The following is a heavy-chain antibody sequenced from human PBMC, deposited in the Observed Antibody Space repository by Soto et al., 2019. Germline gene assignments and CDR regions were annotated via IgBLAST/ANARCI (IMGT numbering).Heavy chain of an antibody. CDR3: AGGYSGYDYNYYYMDV. J-gene: IGHJ6*03. CDR2: IKQDGSEK. V-gene: IGHV3-7*04. D-gene: IGHD5-12*01. CDR1: GFTFSSYW. Sequence: GGSLRLSCAASGFTFSSYWMSWVRQAPGKGLEWVANIKQDGSEKYYVDSVKGRFTISRDNAKNSLYLQMNSLRAEDTAVYYCAGGYSGYDYNYYYMDVWGKGTTVTVSS.